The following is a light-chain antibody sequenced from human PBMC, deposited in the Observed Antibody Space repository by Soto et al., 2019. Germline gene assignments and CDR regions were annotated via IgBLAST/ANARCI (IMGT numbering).Light chain of an antibody. Sequence: EIVLTQSPATLSLSPGERAILSCRASQSVRNYLAWYQQKLGQPPRLLIYNASNRATGIPVRFSGSGSGTDFTLTISSLEPEDFAVSYCQQRNSWPLTFGQGTRQEI. CDR1: QSVRNY. V-gene: IGKV3-11*01. CDR2: NAS. CDR3: QQRNSWPLT. J-gene: IGKJ5*01.